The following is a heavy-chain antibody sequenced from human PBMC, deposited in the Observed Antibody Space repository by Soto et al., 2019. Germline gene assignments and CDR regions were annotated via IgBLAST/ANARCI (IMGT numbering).Heavy chain of an antibody. CDR3: ARDPGQWLVYFDY. CDR1: GFTFSSYA. J-gene: IGHJ4*02. D-gene: IGHD6-19*01. CDR2: ISYDGSNK. V-gene: IGHV3-30-3*01. Sequence: QVQLVESGGGVVQPGRSLRLSCAASGFTFSSYAMHWVRQAPGKGLEWVAVISYDGSNKYYVDSVKGRFTISRDNSKNTLYLQMNSLRAEDTAVYYCARDPGQWLVYFDYWGQGTLVTVSS.